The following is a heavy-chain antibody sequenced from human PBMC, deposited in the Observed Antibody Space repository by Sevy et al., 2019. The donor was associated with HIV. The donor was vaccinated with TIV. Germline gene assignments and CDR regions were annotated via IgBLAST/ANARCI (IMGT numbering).Heavy chain of an antibody. Sequence: GGSLRLSCAASGFSFSSYGMHWVRQAPGKGLEWMSYIQYDGSNKDYAHSVKGRFTISRDNSKNTLYLQMNSPRVEDTVVFYCVKEGGGEGGDHWGQGTLVTVSS. CDR2: IQYDGSNK. CDR3: VKEGGGEGGDH. CDR1: GFSFSSYG. D-gene: IGHD2-21*01. J-gene: IGHJ4*02. V-gene: IGHV3-30*02.